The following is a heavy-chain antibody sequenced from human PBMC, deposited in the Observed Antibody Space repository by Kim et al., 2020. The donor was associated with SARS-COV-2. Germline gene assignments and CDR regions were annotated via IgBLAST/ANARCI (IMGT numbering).Heavy chain of an antibody. CDR2: INHSGST. D-gene: IGHD3-9*01. J-gene: IGHJ4*02. CDR1: GGSFSGYY. Sequence: SETLSLTCAVYGGSFSGYYWSWIRQPPGKGLEWIGEINHSGSTNYNPSLKSRVTISVDTSKNQFSLKLSSVTAADTAVYYCARGEDYYILTGYYTPHPPTHGGQGTLVTVSS. V-gene: IGHV4-34*01. CDR3: ARGEDYYILTGYYTPHPPTH.